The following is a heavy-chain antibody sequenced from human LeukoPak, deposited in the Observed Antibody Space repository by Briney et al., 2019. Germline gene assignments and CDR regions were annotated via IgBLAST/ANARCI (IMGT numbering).Heavy chain of an antibody. CDR3: ARDQRRDYGDYFDN. J-gene: IGHJ4*02. CDR2: THYSGST. Sequence: SETLSLTCTVSGDSIGSYFWSWIRQSPGKGREGIGYTHYSGSTSYNPSLTSRVTISLDTSKNQFYLKLSSVTASDTAFYYCARDQRRDYGDYFDNWGQGTQVTVSS. CDR1: GDSIGSYF. V-gene: IGHV4-59*01. D-gene: IGHD3-16*01.